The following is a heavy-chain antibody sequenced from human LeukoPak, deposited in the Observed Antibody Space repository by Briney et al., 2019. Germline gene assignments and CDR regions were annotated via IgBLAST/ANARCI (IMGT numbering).Heavy chain of an antibody. CDR1: GFTFSNYC. Sequence: PGGSLRLSCAASGFTFSNYCMHWVRQIPGKGLVWVSRICPDGTVTNYADSVKGRFSISRDNAKNMVFLQMNSLRADDTAVYYCVRDSRSADYWGQGILVTVSS. CDR3: VRDSRSADY. J-gene: IGHJ4*02. V-gene: IGHV3-74*01. CDR2: ICPDGTVT.